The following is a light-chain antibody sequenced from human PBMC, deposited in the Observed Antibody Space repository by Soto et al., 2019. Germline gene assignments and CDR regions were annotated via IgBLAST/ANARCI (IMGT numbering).Light chain of an antibody. CDR1: QSVSTY. CDR2: EAS. J-gene: IGKJ2*01. V-gene: IGKV3-11*01. CDR3: QQRDNWPPYT. Sequence: EIVLTQSPATLSLSPGERATLSCRASQSVSTYLAWYQQKPGQAPRLLIYEASNTATGIPARFSGSGSGTDFTLTISRLESEDFAVYYCQQRDNWPPYTFGRGTKLEIK.